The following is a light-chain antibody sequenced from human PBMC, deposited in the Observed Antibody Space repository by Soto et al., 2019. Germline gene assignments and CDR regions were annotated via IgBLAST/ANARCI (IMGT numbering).Light chain of an antibody. J-gene: IGKJ3*01. CDR3: QQSYRAPLT. CDR1: QNIRSR. CDR2: DAS. Sequence: DRVTISCRARQNIRSRLSWFQQKPGKAPKLLIFDASSFQIGVPSMFICIGSGTDFTLTISSLQPEDFATYSCQQSYRAPLTFGPGTKVDI. V-gene: IGKV1-39*01.